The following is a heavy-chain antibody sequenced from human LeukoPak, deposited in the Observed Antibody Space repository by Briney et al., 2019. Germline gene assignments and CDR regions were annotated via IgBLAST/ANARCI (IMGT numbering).Heavy chain of an antibody. CDR2: IYSGGST. CDR3: ARGRIVGAYPFDY. Sequence: GGSLRLSCAASGFTVSSNYMSWVRQAPGKGLEWVSVIYSGGSTYYADSVKGRFTISRDNSKNTRYLQMNSLRAEDTAVYYCARGRIVGAYPFDYWGQGTLVTVSS. CDR1: GFTVSSNY. D-gene: IGHD1-26*01. J-gene: IGHJ4*02. V-gene: IGHV3-66*02.